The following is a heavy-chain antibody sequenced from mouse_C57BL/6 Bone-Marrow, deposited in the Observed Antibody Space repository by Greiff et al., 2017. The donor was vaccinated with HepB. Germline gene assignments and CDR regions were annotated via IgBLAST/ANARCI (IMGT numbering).Heavy chain of an antibody. D-gene: IGHD1-1*01. CDR2: INPSSGYT. V-gene: IGHV1-4*01. CDR3: ASYYYGSSYDY. J-gene: IGHJ2*01. CDR1: GYTFTSYT. Sequence: QVQLQQSGAELARPGASVKMSCKASGYTFTSYTMHWVKQRPGQGLEWIGYINPSSGYTKYNQKFKDKATLTADKSSSTAYMQLRSLTSEDSAVYYCASYYYGSSYDYWGQGTTLTVSS.